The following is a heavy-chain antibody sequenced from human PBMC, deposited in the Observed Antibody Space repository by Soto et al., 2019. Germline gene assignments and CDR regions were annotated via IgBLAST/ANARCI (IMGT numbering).Heavy chain of an antibody. CDR3: AKDIGSSWTRGYFDY. CDR1: GFTFDDYT. V-gene: IGHV3-43*01. D-gene: IGHD6-13*01. Sequence: GGSLRLSCAASGFTFDDYTMHWVRQAPGKGLEWVSLISWDGGSTYYADSVKGRFTISRDNSKNSLYLQMNSLRTEDTALYHCAKDIGSSWTRGYFDYWGQGTLVTVSS. J-gene: IGHJ4*02. CDR2: ISWDGGST.